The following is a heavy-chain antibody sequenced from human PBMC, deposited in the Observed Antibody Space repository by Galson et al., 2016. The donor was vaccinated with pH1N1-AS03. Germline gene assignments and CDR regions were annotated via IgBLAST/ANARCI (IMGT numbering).Heavy chain of an antibody. V-gene: IGHV3-23*01. CDR3: AKDASGDTSAWYCFDS. CDR1: GFTFSNYA. D-gene: IGHD6-19*01. CDR2: FTGRGDSA. Sequence: SLRLSCAASGFTFSNYAMSWVRRTPAKGLEWVSGFTGRGDSAFYADSVKGRFTVSRDYSKDILYLQMNSLRAEDTAVYYCAKDASGDTSAWYCFDSWGPGILVTVSS. J-gene: IGHJ4*02.